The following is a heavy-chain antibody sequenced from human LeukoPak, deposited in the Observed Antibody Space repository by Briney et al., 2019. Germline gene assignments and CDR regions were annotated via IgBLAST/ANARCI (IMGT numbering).Heavy chain of an antibody. Sequence: GASVKVSCKASGYTFTNHAMQWVRQAPGQRLEWMGWISAYNGNTNYAQKLQGRVTMTTDTSTSTAYMELRSLRSDDTAVYYCARDFYSIPDYWGQGTLVTVSS. J-gene: IGHJ4*02. CDR2: ISAYNGNT. D-gene: IGHD4-11*01. CDR3: ARDFYSIPDY. CDR1: GYTFTNHA. V-gene: IGHV1-18*01.